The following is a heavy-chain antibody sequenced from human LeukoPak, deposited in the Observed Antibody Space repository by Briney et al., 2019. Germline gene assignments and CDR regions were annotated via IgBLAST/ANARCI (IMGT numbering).Heavy chain of an antibody. D-gene: IGHD5-18*01. Sequence: SETLSLTCTVSAGSISSSSHHWGWIRQSPGKGLEWIGSIYSGRTTYYNPSLNSRVTISVVTSKNQFSLQLSSVTAADTAVYYCARGYGYNYWGQGTLVTVSS. V-gene: IGHV4-39*02. J-gene: IGHJ4*02. CDR3: ARGYGYNY. CDR1: AGSISSSSHH. CDR2: IYSGRTT.